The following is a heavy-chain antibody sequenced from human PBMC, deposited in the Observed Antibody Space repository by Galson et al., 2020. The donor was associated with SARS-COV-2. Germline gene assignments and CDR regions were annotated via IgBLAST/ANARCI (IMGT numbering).Heavy chain of an antibody. CDR1: GFTFSSYA. CDR3: ARGYSGSYSYFDY. CDR2: ISYDGSNK. D-gene: IGHD1-26*01. J-gene: IGHJ4*02. V-gene: IGHV3-30*04. Sequence: SCAASGFTFSSYAMHWVRQAPGKGLEWVAVISYDGSNKYYADSVKGRFTISRDNSKNTLYLQMNSLRAEDTAVYYCARGYSGSYSYFDYWGQGTLVTVSS.